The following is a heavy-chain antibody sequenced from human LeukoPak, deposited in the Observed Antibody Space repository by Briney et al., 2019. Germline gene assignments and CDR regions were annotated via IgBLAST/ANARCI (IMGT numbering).Heavy chain of an antibody. CDR3: AKVMKGSERLTMVRGVIIKTAGLYYMDV. D-gene: IGHD3-10*01. CDR1: GFTFDDYA. J-gene: IGHJ6*03. CDR2: ISAIGGST. Sequence: GGSLRLSCAASGFTFDDYAMSWVRQAPGKGLEWVSSISAIGGSTNYADSVKGRFTISRDNSKNTVYLQMNSLRAEDTAVYYCAKVMKGSERLTMVRGVIIKTAGLYYMDVWGRGTTVTVSS. V-gene: IGHV3-23*01.